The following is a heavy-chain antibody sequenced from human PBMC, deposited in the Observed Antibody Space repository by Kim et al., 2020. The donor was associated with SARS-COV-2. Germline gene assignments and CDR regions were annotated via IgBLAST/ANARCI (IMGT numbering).Heavy chain of an antibody. CDR1: GFTFSNYA. Sequence: LSLSCADSGFTFSNYAMTWGRQAPGKGRQWVSVISGDRTIKNYADSVKGRFTISRDNSKNTLYLHINSLRAEDTATYFCAKDAVQRTYYFNYWGQGT. V-gene: IGHV3-23*01. CDR3: AKDAVQRTYYFNY. J-gene: IGHJ4*02. CDR2: ISGDRTIK. D-gene: IGHD6-25*01.